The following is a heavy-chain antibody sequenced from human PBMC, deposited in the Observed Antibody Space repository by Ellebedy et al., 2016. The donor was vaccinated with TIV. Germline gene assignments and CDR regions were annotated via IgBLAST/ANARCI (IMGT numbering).Heavy chain of an antibody. V-gene: IGHV3-11*01. Sequence: GESLKISCAASGFTFSDYYMNWIRQAPGKGLEWLSYIDYSGTSILYADSVRGRFTISRDNAKNTLYLEINNLRADDTAVYHCARDVTEIRGFGYWGQGTLVTVSS. CDR2: IDYSGTSI. CDR1: GFTFSDYY. D-gene: IGHD2-15*01. J-gene: IGHJ4*02. CDR3: ARDVTEIRGFGY.